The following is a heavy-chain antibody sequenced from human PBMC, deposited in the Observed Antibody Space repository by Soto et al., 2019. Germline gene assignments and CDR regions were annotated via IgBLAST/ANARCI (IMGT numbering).Heavy chain of an antibody. D-gene: IGHD4-4*01. V-gene: IGHV4-39*01. CDR2: LCYSGST. Sequence: PSETLSLTCTVSSGSISSRSYCWGWIRQPPGKGLEWIGNLCYSGSTYYNPSLKSRVTISVDTSKNQFSLRLSSVTAADMAVYYCARLSNYEINWFDPWGQGTLVTVSS. CDR1: SGSISSRSYC. CDR3: ARLSNYEINWFDP. J-gene: IGHJ5*02.